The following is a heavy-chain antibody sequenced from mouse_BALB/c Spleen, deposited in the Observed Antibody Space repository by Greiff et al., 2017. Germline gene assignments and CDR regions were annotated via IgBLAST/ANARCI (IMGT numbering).Heavy chain of an antibody. V-gene: IGHV5-17*02. CDR2: ISSGSSTI. CDR3: ARSGGNYLYYFDY. CDR1: GFTFSSFG. J-gene: IGHJ2*01. Sequence: EVQLQESGGGLVQPGGSRKLSCAASGFTFSSFGMHWVRQAPEKGLEWVAYISSGSSTIYYADTVKGRFTISRDNPKNTLFLQMTSLRSEDTAMYYCARSGGNYLYYFDYWGQGTTLTVSS. D-gene: IGHD2-1*01.